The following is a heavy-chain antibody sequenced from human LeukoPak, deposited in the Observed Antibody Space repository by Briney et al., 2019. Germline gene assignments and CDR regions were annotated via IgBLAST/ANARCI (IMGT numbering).Heavy chain of an antibody. V-gene: IGHV3-7*01. D-gene: IGHD6-13*01. CDR2: IKQDGSEK. J-gene: IGHJ4*02. Sequence: GGSLRLSCAASGFTFGSYWMSWVRQAPGKGLEWVANIKQDGSEKYYVDSVKGRFTISRDNAKNSLYLQMNSLRAEDTAVHYCARDEAAAGQDYWGQGTLVTVSS. CDR1: GFTFGSYW. CDR3: ARDEAAAGQDY.